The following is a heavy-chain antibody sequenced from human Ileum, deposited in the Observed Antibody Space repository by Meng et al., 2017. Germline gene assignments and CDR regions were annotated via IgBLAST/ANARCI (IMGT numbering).Heavy chain of an antibody. J-gene: IGHJ4*02. CDR3: GKYYYKSGSSGRLFDY. CDR2: ISGNGGTT. V-gene: IGHV3-23*01. Sequence: GESLKISCAASGFTFNNYVMNWVRQTPGKGLEWVSTISGNGGTTHYADSVKDRFTISRDNSKNTLYLQMNNMRAEDTAVYYCGKYYYKSGSSGRLFDYWGQGTLVTVSS. CDR1: GFTFNNYV. D-gene: IGHD3-10*01.